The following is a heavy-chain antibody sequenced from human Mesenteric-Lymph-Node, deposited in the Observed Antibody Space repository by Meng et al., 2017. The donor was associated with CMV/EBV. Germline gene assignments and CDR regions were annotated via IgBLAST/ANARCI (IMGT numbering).Heavy chain of an antibody. CDR3: ASVGVGATLPFDY. V-gene: IGHV1-8*03. J-gene: IGHJ4*02. CDR2: MNPNSGNT. D-gene: IGHD1-26*01. Sequence: ASVKVSCKASGYTFTSYDINWVRQATGQGLEWMGWMNPNSGNTGYAQKFQGRVTITRNTSISTAYMELSSLRSEDTAVYYCASVGVGATLPFDYWGQGTLVTVSS. CDR1: GYTFTSYD.